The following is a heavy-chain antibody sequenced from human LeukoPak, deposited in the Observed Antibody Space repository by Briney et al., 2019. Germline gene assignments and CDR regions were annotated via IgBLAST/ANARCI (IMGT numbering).Heavy chain of an antibody. CDR3: ARDSYYYGMDV. CDR2: INHSGST. Sequence: SETLSLTCTVSGDSISSSNSYWSWIRQPPGKGLEWIGEINHSGSTNYNPSLKSRVTISVDTSKNQFSLKLSSVTAADTAVYYCARDSYYYGMDVWGQGTTVTVSS. J-gene: IGHJ6*02. CDR1: GDSISSSNSY. V-gene: IGHV4-39*07.